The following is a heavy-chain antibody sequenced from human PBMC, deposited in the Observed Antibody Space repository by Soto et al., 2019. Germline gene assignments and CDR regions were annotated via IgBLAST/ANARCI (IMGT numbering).Heavy chain of an antibody. Sequence: GSLRLSCAASGFTLSGSAMHWVRQGSGNGLEWVGRIKSKGHSYATAYAASVKGRFTISRDDSKNTVYLQMNSLKIDDTAVYYCTARRDWTAVDPLEYWGLGTLVTVSS. V-gene: IGHV3-73*01. CDR1: GFTLSGSA. J-gene: IGHJ4*02. D-gene: IGHD5-18*01. CDR2: IKSKGHSYAT. CDR3: TARRDWTAVDPLEY.